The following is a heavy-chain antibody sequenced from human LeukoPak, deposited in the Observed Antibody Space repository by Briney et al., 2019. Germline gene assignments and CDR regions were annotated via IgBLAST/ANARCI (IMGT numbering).Heavy chain of an antibody. CDR1: GFTFSSYS. CDR2: ISSSSSYI. V-gene: IGHV3-21*01. CDR3: ARDPGYCSGGSCRGYFDY. Sequence: GGSLRLSCAASGFTFSSYSMNWVRQAPGKGLEWVSSISSSSSYIYYADSVKGRFTISRDNAKNSLYLQMNSLRAEDTAVYYCARDPGYCSGGSCRGYFDYWGQGTLVTVSS. D-gene: IGHD2-15*01. J-gene: IGHJ4*02.